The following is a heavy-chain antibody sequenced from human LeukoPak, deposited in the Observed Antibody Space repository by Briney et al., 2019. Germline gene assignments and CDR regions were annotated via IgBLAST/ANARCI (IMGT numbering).Heavy chain of an antibody. CDR1: GFTFSSYA. CDR3: AGSAPTTPYFDY. J-gene: IGHJ4*02. D-gene: IGHD2-15*01. CDR2: ISSNGGST. Sequence: GGSLRLSCAASGFTFSSYAMHWVRQAPGKGLEYVSAISSNGGSTYYANSVKGRFTISRDNSKNTLYLQMGSLRAEDMAVYYCAGSAPTTPYFDYWGQGTLVTVSS. V-gene: IGHV3-64*01.